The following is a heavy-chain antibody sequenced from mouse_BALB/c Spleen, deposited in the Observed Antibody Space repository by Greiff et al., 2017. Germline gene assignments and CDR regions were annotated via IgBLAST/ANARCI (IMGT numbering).Heavy chain of an antibody. V-gene: IGHV5-6-5*01. CDR3: ARGDYYRSFDY. D-gene: IGHD2-14*01. J-gene: IGHJ2*01. Sequence: EVKVEESGGGLVKPGGSLKLSCAASGFTFSSYAMSWVRQTPEKRLEWVASISSGGSTYYPDSVKGRFTISRDNARNILYLQMSSLRSEDTAMYYCARGDYYRSFDYWGQGTTLTVSS. CDR2: ISSGGST. CDR1: GFTFSSYA.